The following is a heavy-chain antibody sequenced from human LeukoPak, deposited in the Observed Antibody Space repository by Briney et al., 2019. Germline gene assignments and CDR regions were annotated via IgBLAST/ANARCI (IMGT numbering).Heavy chain of an antibody. CDR1: GFTFSSYS. V-gene: IGHV3-21*01. J-gene: IGHJ6*03. CDR2: ISSSSSYI. CDR3: AREERSCGGDCYYYYYYMDV. Sequence: GGSLRLSCAASGFTFSSYSMNWVRQAPGKGLEWVSSISSSSSYIYYADSVKGRFTISRDNAKNSLYLQMSSLRAEDTAVYYCAREERSCGGDCYYYYYYMDVWGKGTTVTVSS. D-gene: IGHD2-21*02.